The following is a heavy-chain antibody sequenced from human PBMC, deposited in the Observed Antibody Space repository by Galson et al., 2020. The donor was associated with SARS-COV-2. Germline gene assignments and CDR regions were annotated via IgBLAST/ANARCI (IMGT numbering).Heavy chain of an antibody. CDR2: IGSNSDSA. CDR1: GFPFRSYV. V-gene: IGHV3-64D*09. D-gene: IGHD2-21*02. J-gene: IGHJ4*02. CDR3: AKERVAYCGGDCYYPPLDY. Sequence: GGSLELSWLASGFPFRSYVMHWVRQAPGKGLEYVSAIGSNSDSAYYSDSVKDRFTISRDNAKNMLWLQMSLLSADDTAIYYCAKERVAYCGGDCYYPPLDYWGQGTLVTVSS.